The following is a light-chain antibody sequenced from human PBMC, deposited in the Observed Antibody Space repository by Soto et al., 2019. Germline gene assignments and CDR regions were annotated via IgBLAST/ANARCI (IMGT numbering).Light chain of an antibody. V-gene: IGKV3-15*01. CDR2: GAS. Sequence: EIVMTQSPATLSVSPGERATLSYMASQSVSGNLAWYQQKPGQAPRLLIYGASTGATGIPARFSGSGSGTEFTLTISSLQSEDFAVYYCQQYNNWPPTFGQGTKVEIK. CDR1: QSVSGN. J-gene: IGKJ1*01. CDR3: QQYNNWPPT.